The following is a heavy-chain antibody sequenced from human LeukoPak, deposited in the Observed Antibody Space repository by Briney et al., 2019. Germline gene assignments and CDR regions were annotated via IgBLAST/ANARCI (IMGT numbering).Heavy chain of an antibody. CDR2: IYYSGST. Sequence: PSETLSLTCTVSGGSISSYYWSWIRQPPGKGLEWIGYIYYSGSTNYNPSLKSRVTISVDTSKNQFSLKLSSVTAADTAVYYCARDKEGAMLGWGQGTLVTVSS. CDR3: ARDKEGAMLG. CDR1: GGSISSYY. D-gene: IGHD1-26*01. J-gene: IGHJ4*02. V-gene: IGHV4-59*01.